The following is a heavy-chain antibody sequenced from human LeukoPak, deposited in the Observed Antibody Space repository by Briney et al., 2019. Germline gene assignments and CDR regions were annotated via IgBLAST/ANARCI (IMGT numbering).Heavy chain of an antibody. CDR2: IYYSGST. V-gene: IGHV4-59*05. CDR1: GGSISTYY. J-gene: IGHJ4*02. CDR3: ASPGDYYGSGSYFYFDY. Sequence: SETLSLTCTVSGGSISTYYWSWIRQPPGKGLEWIGSIYYSGSTYYNPSLKSRVTISVDTSKNQFSLKLSSVTAADTAVYYCASPGDYYGSGSYFYFDYWGQGTLVTVSS. D-gene: IGHD3-10*01.